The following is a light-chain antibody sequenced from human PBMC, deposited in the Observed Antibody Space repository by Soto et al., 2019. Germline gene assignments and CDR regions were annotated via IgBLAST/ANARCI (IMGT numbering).Light chain of an antibody. CDR3: CSFAGSTSWV. CDR2: EVT. J-gene: IGLJ3*02. V-gene: IGLV2-23*02. CDR1: SSDVGTYDL. Sequence: QSALTQPASVSGSPGQSITISCTGTSSDVGTYDLVSWYQHHPGAAPKLIIYEVTSRPSGISNRFSGSKSGNTASLTISGLQAEDEADYYCCSFAGSTSWVFGGGTKLTVL.